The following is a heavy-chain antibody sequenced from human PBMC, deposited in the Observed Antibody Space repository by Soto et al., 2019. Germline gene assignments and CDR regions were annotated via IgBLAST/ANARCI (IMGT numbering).Heavy chain of an antibody. J-gene: IGHJ4*02. CDR2: ITWDGSEE. CDR3: VKDAGQWQALAYHFDY. CDR1: GFTFSSYG. Sequence: GQLAVSGGGVVRPGRSLRLSCAASGFTFSSYGMHWFRQAPGKGLEWVAVITWDGSEEYYGDSEKGRFMISRDNSNNTVYLQMKRLRTEYTEVYSCVKDAGQWQALAYHFDYWGQGILVTVSS. D-gene: IGHD6-19*01. V-gene: IGHV3-30*18.